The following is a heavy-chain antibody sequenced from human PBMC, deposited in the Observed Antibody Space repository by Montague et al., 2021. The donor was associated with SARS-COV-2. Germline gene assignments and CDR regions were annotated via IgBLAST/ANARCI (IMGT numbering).Heavy chain of an antibody. Sequence: SETLSLTCTVSGGSISSYYWSWIRQPPGKGLEWIGYIYYSGSTNYNPPLKSRVTISVDTSKNQFSLRLSSVTAADTAVYYCARDLPPSRPRNPVWGQGTLVTVSS. CDR2: IYYSGST. J-gene: IGHJ4*02. CDR1: GGSISSYY. V-gene: IGHV4-59*01. CDR3: ARDLPPSRPRNPV. D-gene: IGHD2/OR15-2a*01.